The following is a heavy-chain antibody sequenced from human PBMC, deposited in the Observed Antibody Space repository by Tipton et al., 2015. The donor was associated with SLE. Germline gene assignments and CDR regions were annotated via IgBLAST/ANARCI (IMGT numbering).Heavy chain of an antibody. D-gene: IGHD3-16*01. CDR1: GGSLSGYW. CDR3: ARGGPKNWFDP. J-gene: IGHJ5*02. CDR2: IYYSGST. V-gene: IGHV4-31*03. Sequence: TLSLTCTVYGGSLSGYWWSWIRQHPGKGLEWIGYIYYSGSTYYNPSLKSRVTISVDTSKNQFSLKLSSVTAADTAVYYCARGGPKNWFDPWGQGTLVTVSS.